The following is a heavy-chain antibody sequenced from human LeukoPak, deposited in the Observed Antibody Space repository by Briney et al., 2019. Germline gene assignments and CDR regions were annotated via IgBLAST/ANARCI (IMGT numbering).Heavy chain of an antibody. CDR2: ITFDGRST. CDR3: ARAASNWAIDY. Sequence: PGGSLRLSCAASGFTFSTDWMHWVRQGPGKGLVWVSRITFDGRSTNYADSVKGRFTISRDNAKNTLYLQMNSLRAEDTAIYYCARAASNWAIDYWGQGNLVTVSS. CDR1: GFTFSTDW. D-gene: IGHD2/OR15-2a*01. J-gene: IGHJ4*02. V-gene: IGHV3-74*01.